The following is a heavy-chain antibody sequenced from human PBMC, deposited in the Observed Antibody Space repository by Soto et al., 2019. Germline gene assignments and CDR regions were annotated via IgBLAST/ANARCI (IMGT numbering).Heavy chain of an antibody. Sequence: QVQLVQSGAEVKKPGSSVKVSCKASGGTFSSYAISWVRQAPGQGLEWMGGIIPIFGTANYAQKFQGRVKITADESTSTAYMELSSLRSEDTAVYYCARENRDYGDYAPNWFDPWGQGTLVTVSS. CDR3: ARENRDYGDYAPNWFDP. J-gene: IGHJ5*02. V-gene: IGHV1-69*01. D-gene: IGHD4-17*01. CDR2: IIPIFGTA. CDR1: GGTFSSYA.